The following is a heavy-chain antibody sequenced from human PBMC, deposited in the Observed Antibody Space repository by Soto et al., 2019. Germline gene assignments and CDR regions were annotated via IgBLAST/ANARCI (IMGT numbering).Heavy chain of an antibody. CDR2: ISGSGGST. D-gene: IGHD3-22*01. CDR1: GFTFSSYA. V-gene: IGHV3-23*01. CDR3: ARRPYDSSGYYSKWFDP. Sequence: WGSLRLSCAASGFTFSSYAMSWFRQAPGKGLEWVSAISGSGGSTYYADSVKGRFTISRDNSKNTLYLQMNSLRAEDTAVYYCARRPYDSSGYYSKWFDPWGQGTLVTVSS. J-gene: IGHJ5*02.